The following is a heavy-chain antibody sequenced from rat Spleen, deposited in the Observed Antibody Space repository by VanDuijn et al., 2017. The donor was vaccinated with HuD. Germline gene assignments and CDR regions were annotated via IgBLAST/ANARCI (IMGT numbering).Heavy chain of an antibody. CDR2: VSSGGNT. V-gene: IGHV2S8*01. CDR1: GFSLSSYG. Sequence: QVQLKESGPGLVQPSQTLSLTCTVSGFSLSSYGVIWVRQPPGKGLEWIAAVSSGGNTYYDSTLKSRLSISRDTSKSQVFLKIYSLQPADTGTYYCARANFDYWGQGVMVTVSS. CDR3: ARANFDY. J-gene: IGHJ2*01.